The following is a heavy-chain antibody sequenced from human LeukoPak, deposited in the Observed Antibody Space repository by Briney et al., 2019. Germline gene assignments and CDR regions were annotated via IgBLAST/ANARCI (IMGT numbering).Heavy chain of an antibody. CDR1: GFTLSSYG. D-gene: IGHD5-18*01. CDR3: ARESRTGNTYGKQFDY. V-gene: IGHV3-33*01. J-gene: IGHJ4*02. Sequence: PGGSLRLSCAASGFTLSSYGMHWVRQAPGKGLEWVAVIWYDGSKKYYADSVKGRFTISKDNSKNTLYLQMNSLRAEDTAVYYCARESRTGNTYGKQFDYWGQGTLVTVSS. CDR2: IWYDGSKK.